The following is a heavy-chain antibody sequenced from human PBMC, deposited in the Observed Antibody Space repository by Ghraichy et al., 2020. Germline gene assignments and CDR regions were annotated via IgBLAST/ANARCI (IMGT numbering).Heavy chain of an antibody. CDR3: IVITAGY. V-gene: IGHV3-74*01. CDR1: GFTFSSYW. CDR2: INTDGTIT. Sequence: GGSLRLSCAASGFTFSSYWVNWVRQAPGKGLVWVSRINTDGTITSYADSVKGRFTISRDNAKNTLYLQMNSLRVEDTAVYYCIVITAGYWGQGTLVTVSS. D-gene: IGHD1-20*01. J-gene: IGHJ4*02.